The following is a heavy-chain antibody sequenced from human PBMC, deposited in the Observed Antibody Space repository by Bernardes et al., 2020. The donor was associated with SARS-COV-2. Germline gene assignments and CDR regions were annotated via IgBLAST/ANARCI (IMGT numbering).Heavy chain of an antibody. CDR1: GFTFSSYS. J-gene: IGHJ4*02. V-gene: IGHV3-21*01. D-gene: IGHD3-3*01. CDR3: AAHGITIFVVVPY. Sequence: GSLRLSCAASGFTFSSYSMNWVRQAPGKGLEWVSSISSSSSYIYYADSVKGRFTISRDNAKNSLYLQMNSLRAEDTAVYYCAAHGITIFVVVPYWGQGTLAT. CDR2: ISSSSSYI.